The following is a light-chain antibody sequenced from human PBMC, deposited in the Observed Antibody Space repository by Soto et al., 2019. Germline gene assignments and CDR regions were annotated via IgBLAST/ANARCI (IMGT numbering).Light chain of an antibody. CDR3: QQSHSKPYT. V-gene: IGKV1-39*01. J-gene: IGKJ2*01. CDR1: QSISSH. Sequence: DIQMTQSPSSLSASIGDRVTITCRAGQSISSHLTWYQQKPGKAPKLLIYAASSLQVGVPSRFSGSASGTDFTLTISSLQPADFATYYCQQSHSKPYTFGQGTKVEI. CDR2: AAS.